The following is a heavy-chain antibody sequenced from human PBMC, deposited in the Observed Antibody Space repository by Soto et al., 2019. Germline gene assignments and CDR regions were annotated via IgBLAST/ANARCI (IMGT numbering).Heavy chain of an antibody. V-gene: IGHV3-21*01. CDR3: ASPLRIAAPDGAFDI. D-gene: IGHD6-13*01. CDR1: GFTFSSYS. CDR2: ISSSSSYI. Sequence: PGGSLRLSCAASGFTFSSYSMNWVRQAPGKGLEWVSSISSSSSYIYYADSVKGRFTISRDNAKNSLYLQMNSLRAEDTAVYYCASPLRIAAPDGAFDIWGQGTMVTVSS. J-gene: IGHJ3*02.